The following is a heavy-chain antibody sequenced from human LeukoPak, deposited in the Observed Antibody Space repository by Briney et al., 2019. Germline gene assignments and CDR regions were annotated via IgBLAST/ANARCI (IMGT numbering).Heavy chain of an antibody. J-gene: IGHJ4*02. V-gene: IGHV3-21*01. D-gene: IGHD5-18*01. CDR2: ISSSSSYI. Sequence: PGGSLRLSCAASGFTFSSYSRNWVRQAPGKGLEWVSSISSSSSYIYYADSVKGRFTISRDNAKNSLYLQMNSLRAEDTAVYYCARDPPGYSYGNVVDYFDYWGQGTLVTVSS. CDR3: ARDPPGYSYGNVVDYFDY. CDR1: GFTFSSYS.